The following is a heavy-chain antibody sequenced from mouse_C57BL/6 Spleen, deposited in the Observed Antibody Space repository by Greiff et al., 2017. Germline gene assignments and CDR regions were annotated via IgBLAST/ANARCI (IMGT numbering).Heavy chain of an antibody. Sequence: QVQLQQPGAELVKPGASVKLSCKASGYTFTSYWMHWVKQRPGQGLEWIGMIHPNSGSTNYNEKFKSKATLTVDKSSSTAYMQLSSLTSEVSAVYYCARPEDYYGSSSYDYAMDYWGQGTSVTVSS. CDR1: GYTFTSYW. CDR3: ARPEDYYGSSSYDYAMDY. CDR2: IHPNSGST. D-gene: IGHD1-1*01. J-gene: IGHJ4*01. V-gene: IGHV1-64*01.